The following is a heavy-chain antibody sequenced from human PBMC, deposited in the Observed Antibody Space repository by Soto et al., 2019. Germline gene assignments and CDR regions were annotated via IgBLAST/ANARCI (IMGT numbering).Heavy chain of an antibody. CDR3: AWSGRSWTFREFDS. J-gene: IGHJ4*02. CDR1: AYTFTNYG. D-gene: IGHD6-13*01. Sequence: QVQLVQSGGEVKKPGASVKVSCKASAYTFTNYGISWVRQAPGQGLEWMGWISAYNGNINYAQKFRGRVTMTTDTATSSAYVEVRSLRSDDSAVYYCAWSGRSWTFREFDSWGQGTLVTVSS. CDR2: ISAYNGNI. V-gene: IGHV1-18*01.